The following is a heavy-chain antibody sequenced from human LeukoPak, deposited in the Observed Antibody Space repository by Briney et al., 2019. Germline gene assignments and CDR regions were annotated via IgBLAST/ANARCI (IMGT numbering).Heavy chain of an antibody. CDR2: ISGSGITI. V-gene: IGHV3-48*03. CDR1: GFTFRNYE. D-gene: IGHD3-22*01. CDR3: ARVNYYDSSGYYYEDDY. J-gene: IGHJ4*02. Sequence: GGSLRLSCAASGFTFRNYEMNWVRQAPGKGLEWISYISGSGITIYYADSVKGRFTISRDNAKNSLYLQMNGLRAEDTAVYYCARVNYYDSSGYYYEDDYWGQGTLVTVSS.